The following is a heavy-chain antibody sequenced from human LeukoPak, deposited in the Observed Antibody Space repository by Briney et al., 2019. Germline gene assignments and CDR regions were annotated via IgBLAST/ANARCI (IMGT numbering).Heavy chain of an antibody. Sequence: SEALSLTCTVSGGSISSSSYYWGWVRQPPGKGLEWIGSIYYSGSAYYNPSLKSRVTISVDTSKNQFSLKLSSVIAADTAVYYCARLTSSSWPVFDYWGQGTLVTVSS. CDR2: IYYSGSA. D-gene: IGHD6-13*01. CDR3: ARLTSSSWPVFDY. V-gene: IGHV4-39*01. CDR1: GGSISSSSYY. J-gene: IGHJ4*02.